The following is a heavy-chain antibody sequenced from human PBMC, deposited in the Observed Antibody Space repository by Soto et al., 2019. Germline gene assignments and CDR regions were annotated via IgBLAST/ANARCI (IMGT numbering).Heavy chain of an antibody. J-gene: IGHJ6*03. CDR1: GITFSGFP. Sequence: GGSLRLSCAASGITFSGFPMNWVRQAPGKGLEWVANIKQDGSEKYYVDSVKGRFTISRDNAKNSLYLQMNSLRAEDTAVYYCARVSNLPRTRYYYYHY. D-gene: IGHD1-1*01. V-gene: IGHV3-7*03. CDR3: ARVSNLPRTRYYYYHY. CDR2: IKQDGSEK.